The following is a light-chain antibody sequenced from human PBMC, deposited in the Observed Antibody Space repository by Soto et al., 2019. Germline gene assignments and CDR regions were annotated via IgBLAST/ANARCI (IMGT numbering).Light chain of an antibody. V-gene: IGKV3-15*01. Sequence: DIVMTQYPASMSMSPGERVTQSCRANESVGTYLAWYQQKPGQAPRLLIYGASSRDTGIPARFSGSGSGTEFTLAISSLESEDFAVYLCQQSHNWPRTFGQGTKVEIK. CDR3: QQSHNWPRT. CDR1: ESVGTY. CDR2: GAS. J-gene: IGKJ1*01.